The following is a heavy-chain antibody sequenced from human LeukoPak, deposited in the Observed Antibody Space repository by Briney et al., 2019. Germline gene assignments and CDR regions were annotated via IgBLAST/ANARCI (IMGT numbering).Heavy chain of an antibody. CDR2: IYHSGST. V-gene: IGHV4-4*02. D-gene: IGHD3-22*01. Sequence: SGTPCLTRALSGGSLTRSNWWSWAGQPPGTGLDWIGEIYHSGSTNHNPSLKSRVTISVDKSKNQSSLKLSSVTAADTAVYYCARNFDSSGPACGYFDYWGQETLVTVS. J-gene: IGHJ4*02. CDR1: GGSLTRSNW. CDR3: ARNFDSSGPACGYFDY.